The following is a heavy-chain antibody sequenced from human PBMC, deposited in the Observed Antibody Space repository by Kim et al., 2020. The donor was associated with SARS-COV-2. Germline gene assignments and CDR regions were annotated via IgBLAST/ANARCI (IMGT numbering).Heavy chain of an antibody. CDR3: ARAGDIAAAGYYFDY. CDR1: GGSFSGYY. V-gene: IGHV4-34*01. J-gene: IGHJ4*02. Sequence: SETLSLTCAVYGGSFSGYYWSWIRQPPGKGLEWIGEINHSGSTNYNPSLKSRVTISVDTSKNQFSLKLSSVTAADTAVYYCARAGDIAAAGYYFDYWGQGTLVTVSS. CDR2: INHSGST. D-gene: IGHD6-13*01.